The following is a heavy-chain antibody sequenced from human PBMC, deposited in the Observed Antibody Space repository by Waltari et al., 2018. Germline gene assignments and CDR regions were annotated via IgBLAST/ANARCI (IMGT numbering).Heavy chain of an antibody. J-gene: IGHJ6*03. Sequence: QVQLQESGPGLVKPSETLSLTCTVSGGSISSYYWSWIRQPAGKGLEWIGRIYTSGSTNYHPHLKSRGTMSVDTAKNQFSRELSSVTAADTAVYYCARDRGVAAAGTDQYYYYYMDVWGKGTTVTVSS. V-gene: IGHV4-4*07. CDR3: ARDRGVAAAGTDQYYYYYMDV. CDR1: GGSISSYY. CDR2: IYTSGST. D-gene: IGHD6-13*01.